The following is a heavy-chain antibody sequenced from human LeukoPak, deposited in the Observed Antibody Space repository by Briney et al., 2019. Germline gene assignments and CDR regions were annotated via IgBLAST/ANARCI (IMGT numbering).Heavy chain of an antibody. D-gene: IGHD1-26*01. V-gene: IGHV3-23*01. J-gene: IGHJ4*02. Sequence: QTGGSLRLSCAASGFTFRSYAMSWVRQAPGKGLEWVSVSSGSGGSTYYANSVKGRFTISRDNFKNTPYLQMNSLRAEDTAVYYCAKESAGYPDYWGQGTLVTVSS. CDR2: SSGSGGST. CDR3: AKESAGYPDY. CDR1: GFTFRSYA.